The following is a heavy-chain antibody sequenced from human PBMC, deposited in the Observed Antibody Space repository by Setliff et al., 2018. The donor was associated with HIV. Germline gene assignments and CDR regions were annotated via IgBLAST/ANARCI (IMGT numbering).Heavy chain of an antibody. Sequence: SETLSLTCSVSGDSISSSSYYWGWIRQPPGKGLEWIGSIYYSGSTYYNPSLNSRVTISVDASKNRFSLKLSSVTAADTAVYYCASLPPLYDSSGYYFDYWGQGTLVTVSS. V-gene: IGHV4-39*01. CDR2: IYYSGST. D-gene: IGHD3-22*01. J-gene: IGHJ4*02. CDR3: ASLPPLYDSSGYYFDY. CDR1: GDSISSSSYY.